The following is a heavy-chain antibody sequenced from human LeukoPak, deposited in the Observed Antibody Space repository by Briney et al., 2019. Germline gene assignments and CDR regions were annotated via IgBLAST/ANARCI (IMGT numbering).Heavy chain of an antibody. D-gene: IGHD6-19*01. Sequence: PGGSLRLSCAASGFTFTYYHMHWVRQAPGKGLEWVSYINSGSTTLYYADSVKGRFTISRDNAMNSLYLEINSLRAEDTAVYYCARGTYSSGWLEFSDFDFWGQGILVTVSS. J-gene: IGHJ4*02. V-gene: IGHV3-48*01. CDR2: INSGSTTL. CDR1: GFTFTYYH. CDR3: ARGTYSSGWLEFSDFDF.